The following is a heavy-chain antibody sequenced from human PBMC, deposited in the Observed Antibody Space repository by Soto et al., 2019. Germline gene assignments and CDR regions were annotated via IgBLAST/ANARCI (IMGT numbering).Heavy chain of an antibody. CDR2: IYYSGST. CDR1: GGSISSSNYY. V-gene: IGHV4-39*01. D-gene: IGHD1-26*01. J-gene: IGHJ4*02. Sequence: SETLSLTCTVSGGSISSSNYYWGWIRQPPGKGLEWIGSIYYSGSTYHNPPLKSRVTTSKDTSKNQFSLRLSSVTTADTAVYYCAVGSSGFYYIYWGQGIQVT. CDR3: AVGSSGFYYIY.